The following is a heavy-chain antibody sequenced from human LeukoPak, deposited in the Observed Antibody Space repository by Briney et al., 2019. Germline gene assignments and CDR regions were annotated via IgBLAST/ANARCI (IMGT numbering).Heavy chain of an antibody. Sequence: PSETLSLTCTVSGGSISNYYWNWIRQPPGKGLEWIGYIYYTGNTNYNPSLKSRVTISVDTSKNQFSLKLSSVTAADTAVYYCARDRYYYDSSARYFDYWGQGTLVTVSS. J-gene: IGHJ4*02. D-gene: IGHD3-22*01. CDR1: GGSISNYY. CDR3: ARDRYYYDSSARYFDY. CDR2: IYYTGNT. V-gene: IGHV4-59*12.